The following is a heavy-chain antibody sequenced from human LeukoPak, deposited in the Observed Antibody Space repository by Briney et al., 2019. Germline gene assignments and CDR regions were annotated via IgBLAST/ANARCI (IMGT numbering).Heavy chain of an antibody. V-gene: IGHV3-48*03. CDR3: VRSFGFDP. CDR1: GFPFSTYE. Sequence: PGGSPRLSCAASGFPFSTYEMNWVRQAPGKGLEWVSYISSSGTTIFYADSVKGRFTISRDNAKNSLFLQMNSLRVEDTAFYYCVRSFGFDPWGQGTLVTVSS. CDR2: ISSSGTTI. J-gene: IGHJ5*02.